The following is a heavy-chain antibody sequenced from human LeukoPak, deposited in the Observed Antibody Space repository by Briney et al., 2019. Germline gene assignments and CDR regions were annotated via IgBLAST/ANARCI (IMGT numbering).Heavy chain of an antibody. CDR1: GGSIRSSYYY. J-gene: IGHJ4*02. Sequence: PSETLSLTCTVSGGSIRSSYYYWSWIRQPPGKGLEWIGEINHSGSTNYNPSLKSRVTISVDTSKNQFSLKLSSVTAADTAVFYCARGFDSSGYRDYWGQGTLVTVSS. D-gene: IGHD3-22*01. CDR3: ARGFDSSGYRDY. V-gene: IGHV4-39*07. CDR2: INHSGST.